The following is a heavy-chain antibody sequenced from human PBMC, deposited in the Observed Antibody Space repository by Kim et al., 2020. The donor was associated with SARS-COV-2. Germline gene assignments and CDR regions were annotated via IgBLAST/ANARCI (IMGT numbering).Heavy chain of an antibody. D-gene: IGHD4-17*01. CDR1: GFTFSSYA. CDR2: ISGSGGST. CDR3: AKDFPNTSGDYDMNYFDY. V-gene: IGHV3-23*01. J-gene: IGHJ4*02. Sequence: GGSLRLSCAASGFTFSSYAMSWVRQAPGKGLEWVSAISGSGGSTYYADSVKGRFTISRDNSKNTLYLQMNSLRAEDTAIYYCAKDFPNTSGDYDMNYFDYWGQGTLVTVSS.